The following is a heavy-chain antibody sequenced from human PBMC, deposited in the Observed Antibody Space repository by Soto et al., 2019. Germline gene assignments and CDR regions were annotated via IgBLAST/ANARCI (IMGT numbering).Heavy chain of an antibody. CDR3: ARAFTWYDEGRYYYMDV. D-gene: IGHD1-1*01. J-gene: IGHJ6*03. CDR2: MNPNSGNT. Sequence: QVQLMQSGAEVKKPGASVKVSCKASGYTFTSYDINWVRQATGQGLEWMGWMNPNSGNTGYAQKFQGRVTMTRNTSISTAYLELSSLRSEDTAVYYCARAFTWYDEGRYYYMDVWGKGTTVTVSS. CDR1: GYTFTSYD. V-gene: IGHV1-8*01.